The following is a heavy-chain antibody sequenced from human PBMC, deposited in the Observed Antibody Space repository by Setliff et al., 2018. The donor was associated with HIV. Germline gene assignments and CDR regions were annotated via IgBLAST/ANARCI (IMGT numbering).Heavy chain of an antibody. CDR1: GFTFSSYA. CDR2: ISGSAGST. CDR3: AKGIRVAGTSHFDS. V-gene: IGHV3-23*01. J-gene: IGHJ4*02. Sequence: GGSLRLSCAASGFTFSSYAMAWVRQAPGKGLEWVSQISGSAGSTVYADSMEGRFTISRDDFKDTLYLQMHSLRAEDTAVYYCAKGIRVAGTSHFDSWGQGALVTVSS. D-gene: IGHD6-19*01.